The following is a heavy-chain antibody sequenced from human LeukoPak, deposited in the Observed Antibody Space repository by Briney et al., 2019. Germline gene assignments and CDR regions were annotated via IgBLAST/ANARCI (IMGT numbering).Heavy chain of an antibody. J-gene: IGHJ3*02. Sequence: GRSLRLSCAASGFTFSSYAMHWVRQAPGKGLEWVAVISYDGSNKYYADSVKGRFTISRDNSKNTLYLQMNSLRAEDTAVYYCARGDRGYCSSTSCYGDAFDIWGQGTMVTVSS. D-gene: IGHD2-2*01. V-gene: IGHV3-30*01. CDR3: ARGDRGYCSSTSCYGDAFDI. CDR2: ISYDGSNK. CDR1: GFTFSSYA.